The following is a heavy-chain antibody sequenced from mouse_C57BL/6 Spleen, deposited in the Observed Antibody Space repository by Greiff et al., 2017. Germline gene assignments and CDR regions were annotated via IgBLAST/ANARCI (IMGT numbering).Heavy chain of an antibody. CDR3: ARDDGYSYYYAMDY. Sequence: EVQRVESGPGLVKPSQSLSLTCSVTGYSITSGYYWNWIRQFPGNKLEWMGYISYDGSNNYNPSLKNRISITRDTSKNQFFLKLNSVTTEDTATYYCARDDGYSYYYAMDYWGQGTSVTVSS. CDR1: GYSITSGYY. V-gene: IGHV3-6*01. D-gene: IGHD2-3*01. J-gene: IGHJ4*01. CDR2: ISYDGSN.